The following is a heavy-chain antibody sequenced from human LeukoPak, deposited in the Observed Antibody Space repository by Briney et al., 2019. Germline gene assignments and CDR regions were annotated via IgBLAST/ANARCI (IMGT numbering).Heavy chain of an antibody. CDR2: INPNSGGT. Sequence: GASVKVSCKASGYTFTGYYMHWVRRAPGQGLGWVGWINPNSGGTNYAQKFQGRATLTRDTSISTAYMELSRLRYDDTAVYYCATEGYCTNGVCSIEYWGQGTLVTVSS. J-gene: IGHJ4*02. CDR1: GYTFTGYY. D-gene: IGHD2-8*01. CDR3: ATEGYCTNGVCSIEY. V-gene: IGHV1-2*02.